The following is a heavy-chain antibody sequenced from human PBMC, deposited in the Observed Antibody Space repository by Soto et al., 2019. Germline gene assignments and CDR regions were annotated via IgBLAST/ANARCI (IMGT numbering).Heavy chain of an antibody. D-gene: IGHD3-22*01. V-gene: IGHV1-3*01. Sequence: ASVKVSCKASGYTFTSYAMHWVRQAPGQRLEWMGWINAGNGNTKYSQNFQGRVTITRDTSASTAYMELSSLRSEDTAVYYCARYTLYYYDSSGYYNFDYWGQGTLVTVSS. CDR1: GYTFTSYA. CDR2: INAGNGNT. CDR3: ARYTLYYYDSSGYYNFDY. J-gene: IGHJ4*02.